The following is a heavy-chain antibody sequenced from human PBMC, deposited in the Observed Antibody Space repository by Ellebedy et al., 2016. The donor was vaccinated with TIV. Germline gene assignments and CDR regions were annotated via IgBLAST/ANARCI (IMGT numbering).Heavy chain of an antibody. J-gene: IGHJ4*02. CDR2: IKQLGSAQ. CDR3: ARIPITAMAYFDY. CDR1: GFTFSRYW. Sequence: GGSLRLXXAASGFTFSRYWMSWVRQAPGKGLEWVANIKQLGSAQHYVDSVKGRFTISRDNAKNSLYLQMSSLRAEDTAVYYCARIPITAMAYFDYWGQGTLVTVSS. V-gene: IGHV3-7*03. D-gene: IGHD5-18*01.